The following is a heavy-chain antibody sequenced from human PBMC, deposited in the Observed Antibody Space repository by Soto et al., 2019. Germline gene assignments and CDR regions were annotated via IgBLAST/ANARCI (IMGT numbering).Heavy chain of an antibody. Sequence: LRLSCAASGFTFSNSAMTWVRQALGQGPEWVSSIGRTNNTHYADSVKGRFAISRDNSQNTLYLQMNSLTAEDTAVYLCAKVDAYSYRTDHWGQGTLVTVSS. CDR2: IGRTNNT. CDR3: AKVDAYSYRTDH. J-gene: IGHJ4*02. V-gene: IGHV3-23*01. D-gene: IGHD3-16*02. CDR1: GFTFSNSA.